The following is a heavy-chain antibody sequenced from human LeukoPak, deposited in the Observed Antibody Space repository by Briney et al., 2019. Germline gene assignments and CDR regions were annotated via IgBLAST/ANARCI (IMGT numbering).Heavy chain of an antibody. CDR1: GFTVSINY. V-gene: IGHV3-66*01. D-gene: IGHD3-10*01. J-gene: IGHJ4*02. Sequence: GGSLRLSCAASGFTVSINYMSWVRQAPGKGLEGVSVIYSDGSTYYADSVKGRFTISRDNSKNTLYLQMNSLRDEETAVYYCVNSVMVRGVIRPYWGQGTLVTVSS. CDR3: VNSVMVRGVIRPY. CDR2: IYSDGST.